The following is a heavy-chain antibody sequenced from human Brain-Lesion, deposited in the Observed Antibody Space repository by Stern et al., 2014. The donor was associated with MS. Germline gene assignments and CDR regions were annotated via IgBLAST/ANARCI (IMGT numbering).Heavy chain of an antibody. CDR1: GYTFSSYD. CDR3: ARAVRNQLLSEY. V-gene: IGHV1-8*01. D-gene: IGHD2-2*01. Sequence: VQLVASGAEVKKPGASVKVSCKASGYTFSSYDITWVRQASGHGLEWMGWMNPYSGNTGDAQKFKGRVSMTSDPSISTVYMELTSLTSDDTAVYFCARAVRNQLLSEYWGQGTLVTVSS. CDR2: MNPYSGNT. J-gene: IGHJ4*02.